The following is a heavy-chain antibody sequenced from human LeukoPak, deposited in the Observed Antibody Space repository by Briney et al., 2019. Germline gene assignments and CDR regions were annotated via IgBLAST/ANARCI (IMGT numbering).Heavy chain of an antibody. J-gene: IGHJ4*02. CDR2: IYSTGST. Sequence: SDTLSLTCTVSGGSVSNYYWSWIRQPPGKGLEWIGNIYSTGSTSYNPSLMSRVTISVDTSRNQFSLKLSSVTAPDTAVYYCARHKAWGAYPLDYWGPGTLVTVSS. CDR1: GGSVSNYY. V-gene: IGHV4-59*08. D-gene: IGHD2-21*01. CDR3: ARHKAWGAYPLDY.